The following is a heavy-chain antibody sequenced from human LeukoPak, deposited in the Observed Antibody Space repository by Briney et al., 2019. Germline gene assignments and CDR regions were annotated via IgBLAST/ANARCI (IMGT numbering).Heavy chain of an antibody. CDR1: GFTFSNYA. CDR3: AREGGHYYDSSGYLVY. J-gene: IGHJ4*02. Sequence: GGSLRLSCAASGFTFSNYAMHWVRQAPGKGLEYVSAISSNGGSTYYANSVKGRFTISRDNSKNPLYLQMGSLRAEDMALYYCAREGGHYYDSSGYLVYWGQGTLVTVSS. CDR2: ISSNGGST. V-gene: IGHV3-64*01. D-gene: IGHD3-22*01.